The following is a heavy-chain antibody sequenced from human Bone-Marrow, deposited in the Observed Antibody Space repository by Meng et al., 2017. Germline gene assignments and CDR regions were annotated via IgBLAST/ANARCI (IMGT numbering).Heavy chain of an antibody. Sequence: ASVKVSCKASGYTFTSYDINWVRQATGQGLEWMGWMNPNSGNTGYAQKFQGRVTMTRNTSISTAYMELSSLRSEDTAVYYCARGRRELKYYYDSSPYYFDYWGHGTRVTVAS. CDR2: MNPNSGNT. J-gene: IGHJ4*01. V-gene: IGHV1-8*01. D-gene: IGHD3-22*01. CDR1: GYTFTSYD. CDR3: ARGRRELKYYYDSSPYYFDY.